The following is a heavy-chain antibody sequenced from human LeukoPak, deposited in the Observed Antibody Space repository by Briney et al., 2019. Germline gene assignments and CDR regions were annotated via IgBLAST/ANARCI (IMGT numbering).Heavy chain of an antibody. CDR2: MNPNNGNT. CDR3: VRDGEGAAISVNYWFDP. D-gene: IGHD2-2*02. J-gene: IGHJ5*02. CDR1: GFTFTSYD. V-gene: IGHV1-8*01. Sequence: APVKVSCKASGFTFTSYDINWVRQASGQGLEWMGWMNPNNGNTGYAQKFRGRVTMTRDTSISTAYMELRGLRSEDTAVYYCVRDGEGAAISVNYWFDPWGQGTLVTVSS.